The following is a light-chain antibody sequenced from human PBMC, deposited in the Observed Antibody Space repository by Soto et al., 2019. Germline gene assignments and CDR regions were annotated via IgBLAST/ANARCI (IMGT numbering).Light chain of an antibody. CDR2: AAS. J-gene: IGKJ1*01. CDR1: QSISSY. Sequence: DIQLTQSPSFLSASVGDRVTITCRASQSISSYLNWYQQKPGKAPKLLIYAASSLQSGVPSRFSGSGSGTDFTLTISSLQPEDFATYFCQQLNSYPPWTFGQGTKVDIK. CDR3: QQLNSYPPWT. V-gene: IGKV1-39*01.